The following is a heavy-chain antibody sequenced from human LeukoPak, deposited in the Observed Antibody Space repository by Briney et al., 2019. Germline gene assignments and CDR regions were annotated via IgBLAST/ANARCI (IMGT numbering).Heavy chain of an antibody. V-gene: IGHV1-46*01. Sequence: RASVKVSSKASGYTFTSYYIHWVRQAPGQGLEWMGLINPSAGSTNYAQKFQGRVTMTRDTSTSTVYMELSSLRAEDAAVYYCAKAPVTSCRGAYCYPFDYWGQGTLVTVSS. D-gene: IGHD3-22*01. CDR2: INPSAGST. CDR1: GYTFTSYY. CDR3: AKAPVTSCRGAYCYPFDY. J-gene: IGHJ4*02.